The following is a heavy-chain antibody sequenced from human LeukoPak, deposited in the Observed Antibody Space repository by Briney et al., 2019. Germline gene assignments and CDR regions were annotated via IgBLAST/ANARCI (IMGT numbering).Heavy chain of an antibody. Sequence: GRSLRLSCAASGFTFSTFNMHWVRQAPGKGLDWVAVFSSDGRSTFYAENVQCRFTLSRDNSKNTLSLQMNSLRAEDTAVYYCAKSYYYHSGSFDYWGQGTLVTVSS. J-gene: IGHJ4*02. V-gene: IGHV3-30*18. D-gene: IGHD3-10*01. CDR1: GFTFSTFN. CDR3: AKSYYYHSGSFDY. CDR2: FSSDGRST.